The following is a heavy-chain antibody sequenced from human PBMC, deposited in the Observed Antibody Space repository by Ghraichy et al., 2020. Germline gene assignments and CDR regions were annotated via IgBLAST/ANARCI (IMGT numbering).Heavy chain of an antibody. V-gene: IGHV3-7*01. CDR2: IKQDGTDK. CDR3: ARCPRYFDWLPYVFDI. CDR1: GFTFSSYW. Sequence: GGSLRLSCAASGFTFSSYWMSWVRQAPGKGLEWVATIKQDGTDKYYVDSMKGRFIVSRDNAKNSLYLQMNSLRAEDTAVFYCARCPRYFDWLPYVFDIWGQGTMVTVSS. D-gene: IGHD3-9*01. J-gene: IGHJ3*02.